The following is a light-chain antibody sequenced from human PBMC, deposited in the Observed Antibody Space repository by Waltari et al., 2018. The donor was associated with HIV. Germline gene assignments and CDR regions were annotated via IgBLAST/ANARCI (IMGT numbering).Light chain of an antibody. V-gene: IGKV2-28*01. CDR2: KTS. CDR3: MQALQAYS. CDR1: QTLLYSDGYKY. J-gene: IGKJ2*01. Sequence: IVMTQSPLSLPVTPGESASISCRSSQTLLYSDGYKYLDWYQQKPGQSPRLLIYKTSNRASGVSDRFSGSASCTDFTLRISRVEAEDVGVYYCMQALQAYSFGQGTKLEIK.